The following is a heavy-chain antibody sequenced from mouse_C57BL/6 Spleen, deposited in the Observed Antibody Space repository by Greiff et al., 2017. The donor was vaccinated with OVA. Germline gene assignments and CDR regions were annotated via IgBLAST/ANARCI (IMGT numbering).Heavy chain of an antibody. J-gene: IGHJ4*01. CDR1: GYTFTDYY. CDR3: ARWGVYDYGNYAMDY. CDR2: VYPGSGNT. V-gene: IGHV1-76*01. D-gene: IGHD2-4*01. Sequence: QVQLKESGAELVRPGASVKLSCKASGYTFTDYYINWVKQRPGQGLEWIARVYPGSGNTYYNEKFKGKATLTAEKSSSTAYMQLSSLTSEDSAVYFCARWGVYDYGNYAMDYWGQGTSVTVSS.